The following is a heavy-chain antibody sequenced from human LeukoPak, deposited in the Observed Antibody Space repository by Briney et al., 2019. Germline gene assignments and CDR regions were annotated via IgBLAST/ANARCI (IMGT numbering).Heavy chain of an antibody. Sequence: GGSLRLSCAASGFTVSSSYMSWVRQAPGKGLEWVSVFYSGGKTYYTDSVKGRFTISRDNSKNTLYLQMNSLRAEDTAMYYCARQSTGSYYSPIDYWGQGTLVTVSS. CDR1: GFTVSSSY. CDR2: FYSGGKT. V-gene: IGHV3-53*01. CDR3: ARQSTGSYYSPIDY. D-gene: IGHD1-26*01. J-gene: IGHJ4*02.